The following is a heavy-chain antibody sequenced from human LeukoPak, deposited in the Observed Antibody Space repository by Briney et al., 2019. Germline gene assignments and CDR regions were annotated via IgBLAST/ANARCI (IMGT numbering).Heavy chain of an antibody. Sequence: GSLRLSCAASGFTFSSYWMNWARQAPGKGLEWVASINHNGNVNYYVDSVKGRFTISRDNARNSLYLQMSNLRAEDTAVYFCARGGGLDVWGQGATVTVSS. CDR2: INHNGNVN. V-gene: IGHV3-7*03. D-gene: IGHD3-16*01. J-gene: IGHJ6*02. CDR3: ARGGGLDV. CDR1: GFTFSSYW.